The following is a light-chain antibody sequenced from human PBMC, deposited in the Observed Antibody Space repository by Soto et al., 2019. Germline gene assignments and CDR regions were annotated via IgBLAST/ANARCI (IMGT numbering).Light chain of an antibody. V-gene: IGLV2-14*03. Sequence: QSALTQPASVSGSPGQSITISCTGTSSDVGAYNYVSWYQQHPGKAPKLLIYDVSIRPSGASNRFSGSKSGNTASLTISGLQPEDEADYYCNSYTPRSTVVFGGGTKLTVL. CDR3: NSYTPRSTVV. J-gene: IGLJ2*01. CDR1: SSDVGAYNY. CDR2: DVS.